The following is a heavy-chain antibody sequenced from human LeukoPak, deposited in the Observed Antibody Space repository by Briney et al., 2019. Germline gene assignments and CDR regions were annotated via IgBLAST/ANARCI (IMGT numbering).Heavy chain of an antibody. Sequence: GGSLRLSCAASGFTVNSNYMSWVRQAPGRGLEWVSVIYGGGSTYYADSVKGRFTISRDNAKNTLYLQMSSLRAEDTAVYYCARVLTGSWDWFDPWGQGTLVTVSS. D-gene: IGHD2-8*02. J-gene: IGHJ5*02. V-gene: IGHV3-53*01. CDR3: ARVLTGSWDWFDP. CDR2: IYGGGST. CDR1: GFTVNSNY.